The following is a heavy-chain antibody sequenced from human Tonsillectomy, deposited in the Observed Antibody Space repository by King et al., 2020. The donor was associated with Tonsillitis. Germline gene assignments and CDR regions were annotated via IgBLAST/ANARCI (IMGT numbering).Heavy chain of an antibody. CDR3: ARAVGPYDY. J-gene: IGHJ4*02. CDR2: ILHDGGIK. CDR1: GFTFSTYC. Sequence: VQLVESGGGVVQPGRSLRLSCAASGFTFSTYCMHWVRQAPGKGLEWVAVILHDGGIKYYADSVKGRFTISRDNSKNTLSLQMNSLRGEDSAVYYCARAVGPYDYWGQGTLVTVSS. V-gene: IGHV3-33*01.